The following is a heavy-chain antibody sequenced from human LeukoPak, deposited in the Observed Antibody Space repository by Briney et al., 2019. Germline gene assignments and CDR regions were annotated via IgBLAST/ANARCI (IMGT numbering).Heavy chain of an antibody. CDR1: GGSISSSSYY. J-gene: IGHJ5*02. V-gene: IGHV4-39*07. Sequence: PLETLSLTCTVSGGSISSSSYYWGWIRQPPGKGLEWIGSIYYSGSTYYNPSLKSRVTISVDTSKNQFSLKLSSVTAADTAVYYCARSPIVGSYSRWFDPWGQGTLVTVSS. D-gene: IGHD3-10*01. CDR2: IYYSGST. CDR3: ARSPIVGSYSRWFDP.